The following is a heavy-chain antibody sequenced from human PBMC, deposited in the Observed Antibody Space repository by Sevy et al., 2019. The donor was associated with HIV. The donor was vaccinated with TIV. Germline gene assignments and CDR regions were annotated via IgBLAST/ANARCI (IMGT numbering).Heavy chain of an antibody. V-gene: IGHV1-18*04. D-gene: IGHD3-10*01. CDR2: ISAYNGNT. J-gene: IGHJ3*02. CDR3: ARTPQPLGPWFGVNIGDAFDI. Sequence: ASVKVSCKASGYTFTSYGISWVRQAPGQGLEWMGWISAYNGNTNDAQKLQGRVTMTTDTSTSTAYMELRSLRSDDTAVYYCARTPQPLGPWFGVNIGDAFDIWGQGTMVTVSS. CDR1: GYTFTSYG.